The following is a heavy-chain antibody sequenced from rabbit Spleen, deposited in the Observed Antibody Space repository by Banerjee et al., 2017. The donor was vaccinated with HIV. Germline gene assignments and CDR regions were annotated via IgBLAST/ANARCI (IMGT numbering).Heavy chain of an antibody. J-gene: IGHJ6*01. Sequence: QEQLEESGGDLVKPGASLTLTCTASGFSFNSTYWICWVRQAPGKGLEWIGCTYTSDGRTYYASWAKGRFTISKTSSTTVTLKMTSLTAADTATYFCARDLTDVIGWNFGWWGQGTLVTVS. CDR3: ARDLTDVIGWNFGW. V-gene: IGHV1S45*01. D-gene: IGHD4-1*01. CDR2: TYTSDGRT. CDR1: GFSFNSTYW.